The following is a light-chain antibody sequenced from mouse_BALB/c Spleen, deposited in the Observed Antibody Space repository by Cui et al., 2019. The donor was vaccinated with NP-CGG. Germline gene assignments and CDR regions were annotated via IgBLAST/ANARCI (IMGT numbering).Light chain of an antibody. CDR1: TGAVTTTNY. CDR3: ALWYSNHWV. Sequence: QPVVTQESALTTSPGETVTLTCRSSTGAVTTTNYANWVQEKPDHLFTGLIGGTKNRAPGVPARFSGSLIGNRAALIITGAQTEDEAIYFCALWYSNHWVFGGGTKLTVL. V-gene: IGLV1*01. CDR2: GTK. J-gene: IGLJ1*01.